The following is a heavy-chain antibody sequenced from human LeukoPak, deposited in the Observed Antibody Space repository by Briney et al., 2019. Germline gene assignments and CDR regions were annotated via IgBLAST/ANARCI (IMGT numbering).Heavy chain of an antibody. J-gene: IGHJ5*02. CDR3: ARESFGENSP. D-gene: IGHD3-10*01. Sequence: PSETLSLTCAVYGGSFSGYYWSWIRQPPGKGLEWIGEINHSGSTNYNPSLKSRVTISVDRSKNQFSLKLSSVTAADTAVYYCARESFGENSPWSQGTLVTVSS. CDR2: INHSGST. V-gene: IGHV4-34*01. CDR1: GGSFSGYY.